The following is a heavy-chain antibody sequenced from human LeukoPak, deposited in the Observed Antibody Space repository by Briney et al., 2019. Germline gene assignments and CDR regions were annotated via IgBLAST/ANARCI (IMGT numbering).Heavy chain of an antibody. CDR1: GYTFTSYY. CDR3: AREVGELDFDY. V-gene: IGHV1-46*01. Sequence: ASVKVSCKASGYTFTSYYMHWVRQAPGQGLEWMGIINPSGGSTSYAQKFQGRVTMTRDTSTSTVYMELSSLRSEDTAVYYRAREVGELDFDYWGQGTLVTVSS. CDR2: INPSGGST. J-gene: IGHJ4*02. D-gene: IGHD3-10*01.